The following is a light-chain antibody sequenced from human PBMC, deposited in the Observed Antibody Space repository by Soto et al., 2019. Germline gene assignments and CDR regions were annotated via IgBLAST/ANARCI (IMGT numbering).Light chain of an antibody. CDR1: QSVSSN. V-gene: IGKV3D-15*02. CDR3: QQYEDSPVT. Sequence: EIVMTQSPATLSVSPWERATLSCRASQSVSSNLAWYQQKPGQAPRLLIYGASTRATGIPDRFSGSGSGTDFTLTISRLAPEDFAVYYCQQYEDSPVTFGQGTKVDIK. CDR2: GAS. J-gene: IGKJ1*01.